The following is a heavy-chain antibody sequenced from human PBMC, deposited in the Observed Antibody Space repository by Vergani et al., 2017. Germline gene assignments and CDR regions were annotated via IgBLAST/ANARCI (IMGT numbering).Heavy chain of an antibody. Sequence: EVQLVESGGGLVQPGGSLRLSCAASGFTFSSYDMHWVRQATGKGLEWVSAIGTAGDTYYPGSVKGRFTISRENAKNSLYLQMNSLRAGDTAVYYCARLQHFLYGDYTDYGMDVWGQGTTVTVSS. CDR3: ARLQHFLYGDYTDYGMDV. J-gene: IGHJ6*02. D-gene: IGHD4-17*01. CDR2: IGTAGDT. V-gene: IGHV3-13*01. CDR1: GFTFSSYD.